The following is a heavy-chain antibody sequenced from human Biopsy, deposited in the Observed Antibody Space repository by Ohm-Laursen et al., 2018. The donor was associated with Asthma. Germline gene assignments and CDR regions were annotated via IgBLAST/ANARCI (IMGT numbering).Heavy chain of an antibody. CDR1: GYTFISYA. CDR3: ARPSPNRDILYYYYHMDV. Sequence: GSSVKVSCKASGYTFISYAIHWVRQAPGQGLEWMGGIIPIFGTSNYAQKFQGRVTFTADESTSSAYMELSSLRFDDTAIYYCARPSPNRDILYYYYHMDVWGQGTTVIVSS. V-gene: IGHV1-69*01. J-gene: IGHJ6*02. CDR2: IIPIFGTS. D-gene: IGHD3-3*02.